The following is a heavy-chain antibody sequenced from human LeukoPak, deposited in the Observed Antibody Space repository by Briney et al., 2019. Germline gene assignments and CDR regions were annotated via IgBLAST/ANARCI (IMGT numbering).Heavy chain of an antibody. V-gene: IGHV4-59*08. CDR1: GGSMSRHY. CDR3: ARLGIAAAAYFGY. J-gene: IGHJ4*02. CDR2: IYYSGTT. D-gene: IGHD6-13*01. Sequence: PSETLSLTCTVSGGSMSRHYWSWIRQPPGKGLEWIGYIYYSGTTNYNPSLKSRVTISVDTSKNQFSLKLNSVTAADTAVYYCARLGIAAAAYFGYWGQGNLVTVSS.